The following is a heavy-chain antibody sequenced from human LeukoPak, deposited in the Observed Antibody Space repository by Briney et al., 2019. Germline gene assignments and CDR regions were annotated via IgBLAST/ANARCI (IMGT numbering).Heavy chain of an antibody. CDR3: AKRGEEYDYVWGSYRYYFDY. D-gene: IGHD3-16*02. CDR2: ISYDGSNK. Sequence: GGSLRLSCAASGFTFSSYGMHWVRQAPGKGLEWVAVISYDGSNKYYADSVKGRFTISRDNSKNTLYLQMNSLRAEDTAVYYCAKRGEEYDYVWGSYRYYFDYWGQGTLVTVSS. V-gene: IGHV3-30*18. CDR1: GFTFSSYG. J-gene: IGHJ4*02.